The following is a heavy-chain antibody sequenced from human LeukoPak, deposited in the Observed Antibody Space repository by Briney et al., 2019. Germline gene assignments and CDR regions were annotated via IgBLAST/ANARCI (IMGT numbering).Heavy chain of an antibody. CDR1: GYTFTTYW. Sequence: GASLKISCKGSGYTFTTYWIAWVRPMPGKGVEWMGIIYHGDSYSRYRPSFQGQVTISAHKSISTAYLQWSSLKASDTAMYYCARHGYGYFDYWGQGTLVTVSS. CDR3: ARHGYGYFDY. J-gene: IGHJ4*02. CDR2: IYHGDSYS. D-gene: IGHD5-18*01. V-gene: IGHV5-51*01.